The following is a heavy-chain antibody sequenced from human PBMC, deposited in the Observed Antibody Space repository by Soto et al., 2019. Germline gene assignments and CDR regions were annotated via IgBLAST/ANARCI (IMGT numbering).Heavy chain of an antibody. Sequence: PSQTLSLTCAVFGDSVSSNTAAWTWIRQSPSRGLEWLGRTYYRSKWYNDYAVSVKSRITINPDTSRNQFSLQLNSVTPEDTAVYYCARIQVLYDGTTKGMDVWGQGTTVTVSS. V-gene: IGHV6-1*01. D-gene: IGHD5-18*01. CDR3: ARIQVLYDGTTKGMDV. CDR1: GDSVSSNTAA. J-gene: IGHJ6*02. CDR2: TYYRSKWYN.